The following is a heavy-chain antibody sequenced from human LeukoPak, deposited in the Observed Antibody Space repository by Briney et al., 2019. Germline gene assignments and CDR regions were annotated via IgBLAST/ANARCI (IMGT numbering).Heavy chain of an antibody. V-gene: IGHV3-23*01. CDR2: ISGSGGST. D-gene: IGHD3-22*01. Sequence: PGGSLRLSCAASGFTFSSYAMSWVRQAPGEGLEWVSAISGSGGSTYYADSVKGRFTISRDNSKNTLYLQMNSLRAEDTAVYYCAKSDYYDSSGCFDYWGQGTLVTVSS. CDR1: GFTFSSYA. CDR3: AKSDYYDSSGCFDY. J-gene: IGHJ4*02.